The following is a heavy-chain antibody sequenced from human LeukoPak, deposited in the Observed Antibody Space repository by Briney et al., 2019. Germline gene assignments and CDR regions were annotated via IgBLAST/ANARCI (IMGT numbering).Heavy chain of an antibody. CDR2: VSSASSLI. V-gene: IGHV3-21*01. Sequence: GGSLRLSCEASGFTFNTYSMNWVRQAPGKGLEWVAAVSSASSLIKYAESVKGRFTISRNNTKNSVFLHMIGLGAEDTGVYYCAREGRRISALDYWGQGTLVTVSS. D-gene: IGHD2-15*01. CDR3: AREGRRISALDY. CDR1: GFTFNTYS. J-gene: IGHJ4*02.